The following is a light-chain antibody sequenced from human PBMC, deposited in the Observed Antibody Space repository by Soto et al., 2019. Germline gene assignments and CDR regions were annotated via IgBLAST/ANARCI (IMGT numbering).Light chain of an antibody. V-gene: IGLV2-8*01. CDR3: VSFAGGTYV. CDR2: DVN. Sequence: QSVLTQPPSASGSPGQSVTISCTGTSSDVGAYIFVSWYQQHPGKAPKLMVYDVNRRPPGVPDRFFGSKSGNTASLTVSGLQAEDEDDYYCVSFAGGTYVSGNGTKVT. CDR1: SSDVGAYIF. J-gene: IGLJ1*01.